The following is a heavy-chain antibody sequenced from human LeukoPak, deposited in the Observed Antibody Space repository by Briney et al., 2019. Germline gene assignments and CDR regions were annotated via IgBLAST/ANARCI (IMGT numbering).Heavy chain of an antibody. D-gene: IGHD6-19*01. CDR3: ARKGVAVASFDY. J-gene: IGHJ4*02. Sequence: SETLSLTCAVSGYSISSGYYWGWIRQPPGKGLEWIGSIYHSGSTYYNPSLKSRVTISVDTSKNQFSPKLSSVTAADTAVYYCARKGVAVASFDYWGQGTLVTVSS. V-gene: IGHV4-38-2*01. CDR2: IYHSGST. CDR1: GYSISSGYY.